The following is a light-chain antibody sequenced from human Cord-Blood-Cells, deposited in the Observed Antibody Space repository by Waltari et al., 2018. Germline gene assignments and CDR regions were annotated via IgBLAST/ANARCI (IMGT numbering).Light chain of an antibody. J-gene: IGLJ3*02. CDR3: CSYAGSNWV. V-gene: IGLV2-23*01. CDR2: EGS. Sequence: QSALTQPASVSGSPGQSITISCTGTSSAVGSYNLVSWYQQHPGQAPKLMIYEGSKRPSGVSNRFSGSKSGNTASLTISGLQAEDEADYYCCSYAGSNWVFGGGTKLTVL. CDR1: SSAVGSYNL.